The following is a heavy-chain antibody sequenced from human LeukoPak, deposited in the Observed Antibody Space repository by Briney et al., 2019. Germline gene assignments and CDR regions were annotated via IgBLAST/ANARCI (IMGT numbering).Heavy chain of an antibody. J-gene: IGHJ4*02. CDR1: GGSISSDAYY. D-gene: IGHD3-16*01. CDR2: IYHSGST. CDR3: ARLDGAWGYFDY. Sequence: SETLSLTCTVSGGSISSDAYYWGWIRQPPKKGLEWIGTIYHSGSTYLNPSLRSQLTISVDTSKNQFSLNLSSVTAADTAVYYCARLDGAWGYFDYWGQGTLVTVSS. V-gene: IGHV4-39*01.